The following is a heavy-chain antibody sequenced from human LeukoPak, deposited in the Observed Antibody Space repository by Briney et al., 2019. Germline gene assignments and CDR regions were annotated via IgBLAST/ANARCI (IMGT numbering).Heavy chain of an antibody. J-gene: IGHJ5*02. D-gene: IGHD3-10*01. Sequence: GGSLRLSCAASGFTFSSYEMNWVRQAPGKGLEWVSYISTSGSTIYYADSMKGRFTISRDNAKNSLYLQMNSLRAEDTAVYYCARLGYGSGNYGWFDPWGQGTLVTVSS. CDR1: GFTFSSYE. CDR3: ARLGYGSGNYGWFDP. V-gene: IGHV3-48*03. CDR2: ISTSGSTI.